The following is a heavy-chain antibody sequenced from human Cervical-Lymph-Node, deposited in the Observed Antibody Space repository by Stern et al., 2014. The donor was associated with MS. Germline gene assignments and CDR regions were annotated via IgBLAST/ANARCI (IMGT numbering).Heavy chain of an antibody. CDR2: NYWYDDK. CDR1: GFSLTTGGVG. CDR3: AHTFYRDSSVYYQHCFDP. D-gene: IGHD3-22*01. V-gene: IGHV2-5*01. Sequence: QITLKESGPTLVKPTQTLTLTCTFSGFSLTTGGVGVGWIRQPPGKALEWLAANYWYDDKRYSPSLKRRLAITKDTSKNQVVLSMTDMDLVDTATYYFAHTFYRDSSVYYQHCFDPWGQGTLVTVSS. J-gene: IGHJ5*02.